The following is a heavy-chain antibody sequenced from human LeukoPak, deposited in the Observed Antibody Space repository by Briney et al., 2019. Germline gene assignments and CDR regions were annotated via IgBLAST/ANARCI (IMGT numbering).Heavy chain of an antibody. CDR1: GGTFSSYA. CDR3: AREGGSYYDGRVRHYYYYMDV. CDR2: IIPIFGTA. Sequence: SVKVSCKASGGTFSSYAISWVRQAPGQGLEWMGGIIPIFGTANYAQKFQGRVTITADKSTSTAYMELSSLRSEDTAVYYCAREGGSYYDGRVRHYYYYMDVWGKGTTVTVSS. J-gene: IGHJ6*03. D-gene: IGHD1-26*01. V-gene: IGHV1-69*06.